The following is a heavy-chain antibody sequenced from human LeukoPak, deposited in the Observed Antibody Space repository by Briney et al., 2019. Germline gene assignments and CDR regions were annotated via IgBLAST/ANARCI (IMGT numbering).Heavy chain of an antibody. CDR2: ISAYNGNT. V-gene: IGHV1-18*01. Sequence: GASVKVSCKASGGTFSSYAISWVRQAPGQGLEWMGWISAYNGNTNYAQKLQGRVTMTTDTSTSTAYMELRSLRSDDTAVYYCAREEEATMTTWTWFDPWGQGTLVTVSS. J-gene: IGHJ5*02. CDR1: GGTFSSYA. D-gene: IGHD4-17*01. CDR3: AREEEATMTTWTWFDP.